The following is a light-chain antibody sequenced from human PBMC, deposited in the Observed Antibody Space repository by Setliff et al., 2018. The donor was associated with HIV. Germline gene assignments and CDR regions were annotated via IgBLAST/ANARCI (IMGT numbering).Light chain of an antibody. CDR3: CSYAGDFSYV. CDR1: SSDVGGYKY. V-gene: IGLV2-11*01. Sequence: QSVLTQPRSVFGSPGQSVTISCTGTSSDVGGYKYVSWYQQYPDKAPKFLIYDVNQRPSGVPDRFSGSKSGNTASLTIFGLQSDDEGDYYCCSYAGDFSYVCGSGTKV. J-gene: IGLJ1*01. CDR2: DVN.